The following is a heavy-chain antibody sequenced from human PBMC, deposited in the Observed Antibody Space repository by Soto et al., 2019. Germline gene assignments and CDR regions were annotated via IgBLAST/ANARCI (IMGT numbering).Heavy chain of an antibody. CDR3: ARDDEYSGNGMDV. J-gene: IGHJ6*02. D-gene: IGHD3-10*01. CDR2: ILNDGSNR. V-gene: IGHV3-33*01. CDR1: GFTFSNYG. Sequence: QVQLVESGGGVVQPGRSLRLSCAASGFTFSNYGMHWVRQAPVKGLEWVAVILNDGSNRYHADSVKDRFTISRNNSKNMLYLQMNSLRAEDTSVYYCARDDEYSGNGMDVWGQWTTVTVS.